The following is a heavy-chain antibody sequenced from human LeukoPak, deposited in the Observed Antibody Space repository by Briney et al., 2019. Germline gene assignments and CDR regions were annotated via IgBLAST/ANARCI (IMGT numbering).Heavy chain of an antibody. V-gene: IGHV3-7*01. Sequence: GGSLRLSCAASGFTFSSYWMSWVRQAPGKGLEWVANIKQDGSEKYYVDSVKGRFTISRDNAKNSLYLQMNSLRAEDTAVYYCAKDFGSGYPVGWYWGQGTLVTVSS. CDR1: GFTFSSYW. CDR2: IKQDGSEK. D-gene: IGHD3-3*01. J-gene: IGHJ4*02. CDR3: AKDFGSGYPVGWY.